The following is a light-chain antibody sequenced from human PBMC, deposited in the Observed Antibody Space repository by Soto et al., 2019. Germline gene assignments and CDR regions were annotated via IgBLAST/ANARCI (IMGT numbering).Light chain of an antibody. V-gene: IGKV3-11*01. CDR2: DAS. Sequence: WYQHKPGQAPRLLIYDASNRAAGIPDRISGSWSGKEFTLTISSLETEDLDIYYCQQGVRWPLSFGVGTKVDIK. CDR3: QQGVRWPLS. J-gene: IGKJ4*01.